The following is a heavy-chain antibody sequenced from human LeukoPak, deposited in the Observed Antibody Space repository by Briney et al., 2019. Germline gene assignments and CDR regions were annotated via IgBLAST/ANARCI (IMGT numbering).Heavy chain of an antibody. CDR2: INHSGST. CDR3: ARRRSYDYVWGSYRHFDY. J-gene: IGHJ4*02. D-gene: IGHD3-16*02. Sequence: PSETLSLTCAVYGGSFSGYYWSWIRQPPGKGLEWIGEINHSGSTNYNPSLKSRVTISVDTSKNQFSLKLSSVTAADTAVYYCARRRSYDYVWGSYRHFDYWGQGTLVTVSS. V-gene: IGHV4-34*01. CDR1: GGSFSGYY.